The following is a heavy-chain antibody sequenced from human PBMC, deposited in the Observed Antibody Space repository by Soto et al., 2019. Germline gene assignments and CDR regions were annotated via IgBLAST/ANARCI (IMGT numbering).Heavy chain of an antibody. CDR2: IYWDDDK. CDR3: SHRVLRTVFGLVTTTAIYFDF. J-gene: IGHJ4*02. D-gene: IGHD3-3*01. Sequence: QITLNESGPTQVKPRQTLTLTCTFSGFSLTTSGVGVGWIRQSPGKAPDWLALIYWDDDKRYSPSLKSRLIITKDTSKHQVVLPMADLDPADTATYYCSHRVLRTVFGLVTTTAIYFDFWGQGTPVAVSS. V-gene: IGHV2-5*02. CDR1: GFSLTTSGVG.